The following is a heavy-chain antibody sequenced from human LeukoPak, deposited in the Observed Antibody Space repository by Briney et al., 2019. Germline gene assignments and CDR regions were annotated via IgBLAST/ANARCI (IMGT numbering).Heavy chain of an antibody. V-gene: IGHV1-8*01. D-gene: IGHD6-19*01. J-gene: IGHJ6*03. CDR3: AREGGSGIYMDV. Sequence: ASVKVSCKASGYTFTSYDINWVRQATGQGLEWMGWMNPNSGNTGYAQKFQGRVTMTTDTSTSTAYMELRSLRSDDTAVYYCAREGGSGIYMDVWGKGTTVTISS. CDR1: GYTFTSYD. CDR2: MNPNSGNT.